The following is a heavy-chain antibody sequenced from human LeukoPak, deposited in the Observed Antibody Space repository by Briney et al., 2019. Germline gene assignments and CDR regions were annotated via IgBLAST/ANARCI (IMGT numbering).Heavy chain of an antibody. J-gene: IGHJ4*02. CDR3: ARRPKYSSGWQFDY. CDR2: IYSGGST. V-gene: IGHV3-53*01. CDR1: GFTVSSNY. D-gene: IGHD6-19*01. Sequence: GGSLRLSCAASGFTVSSNYMSWVRQAPGKGLEWVSAIYSGGSTYYADSVKGRFTISRDNSKNTLYLQMNSLRAEDTAVYYCARRPKYSSGWQFDYWGQGTLVTVSS.